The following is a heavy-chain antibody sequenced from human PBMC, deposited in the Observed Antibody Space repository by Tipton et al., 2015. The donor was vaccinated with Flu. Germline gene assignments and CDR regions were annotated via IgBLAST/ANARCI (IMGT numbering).Heavy chain of an antibody. CDR3: ARGRYGGNYFGY. CDR2: IYYSGST. CDR1: GGSISSSSYY. D-gene: IGHD4-23*01. V-gene: IGHV4-39*07. Sequence: LRLSCTVSGGSISSSSYYWGWIRQPPGKGLGWIGSIYYSGSTYYNPSLKSRVTISVDTSKNQFSLKLSSVTAADTAVYYCARGRYGGNYFGYWGQGTLVTVSS. J-gene: IGHJ4*02.